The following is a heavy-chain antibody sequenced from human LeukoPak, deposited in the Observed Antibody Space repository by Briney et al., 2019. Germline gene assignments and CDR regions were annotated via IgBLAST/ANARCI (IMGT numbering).Heavy chain of an antibody. CDR2: TYHSGST. D-gene: IGHD1-1*01. Sequence: SETLSLTCTVSGGSISRSTYYWGWFSQPPGKGLEWIGSTYHSGSTNYNPSLRSRVTVSVDTSKNQFSLRLSSVTAADTAVYYCARDRVRTIDYWGQGTLVTVSS. CDR1: GGSISRSTYY. CDR3: ARDRVRTIDY. J-gene: IGHJ4*02. V-gene: IGHV4-39*02.